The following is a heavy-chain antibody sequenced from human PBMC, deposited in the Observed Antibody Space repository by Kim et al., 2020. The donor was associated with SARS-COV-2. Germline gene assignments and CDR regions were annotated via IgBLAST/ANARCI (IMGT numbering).Heavy chain of an antibody. CDR1: GFTFSSYS. D-gene: IGHD3-9*01. V-gene: IGHV3-21*01. Sequence: GGSLRLSCAASGFTFSSYSMNWVRQAPGKGLEWVSSISSSSSYIYYADSVKGRFTISRDNAKNSLYLQMNSLRAEDTAVYYCARDLLHFDSAQSTPYGMDVWGQGTTVTVSS. J-gene: IGHJ6*02. CDR3: ARDLLHFDSAQSTPYGMDV. CDR2: ISSSSSYI.